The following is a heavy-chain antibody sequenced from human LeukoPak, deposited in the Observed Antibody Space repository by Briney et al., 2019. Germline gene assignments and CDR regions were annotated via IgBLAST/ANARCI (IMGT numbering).Heavy chain of an antibody. CDR2: IYPGDSDT. D-gene: IGHD3-22*01. V-gene: IGHV5-51*01. CDR3: ARHLPRDYYDSSLPDY. J-gene: IGHJ4*02. Sequence: GESLKISCKGSGYSFTNYWIGWVRQMPGKGLEWMGIIYPGDSDTTYSPSFQGQVTISADKSISTAYLQWSSLKASDTAMYYCARHLPRDYYDSSLPDYWGQGTLVTVSS. CDR1: GYSFTNYW.